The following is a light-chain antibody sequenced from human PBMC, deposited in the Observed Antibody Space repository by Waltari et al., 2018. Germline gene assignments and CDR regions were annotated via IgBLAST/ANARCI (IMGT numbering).Light chain of an antibody. Sequence: DIQMTQSPSSLSASLRDTVTMTCRASQTISTYLNWYQQKPGRAPKILIYSTSTLQSGVPSRFSGSGSGTEFTLTISSLQPEDFASYFCQQSFTIPWTFGQGTKVEI. CDR3: QQSFTIPWT. CDR2: STS. J-gene: IGKJ1*01. V-gene: IGKV1-39*01. CDR1: QTISTY.